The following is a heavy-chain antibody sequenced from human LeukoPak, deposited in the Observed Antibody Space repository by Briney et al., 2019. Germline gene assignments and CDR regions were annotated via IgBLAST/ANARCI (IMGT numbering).Heavy chain of an antibody. J-gene: IGHJ4*02. CDR2: IYSGDYHT. CDR1: GYSFTSYW. Sequence: GESLKISCKGSGYSFTSYWCGWVRQMPGKGLEWMGIIYSGDYHTRYSPSLQGQVTISADKYISTAYLQWRSLKASDTAMYYCARGTVRAAGFDYWGQGTLVTVSS. D-gene: IGHD2-2*01. CDR3: ARGTVRAAGFDY. V-gene: IGHV5-51*01.